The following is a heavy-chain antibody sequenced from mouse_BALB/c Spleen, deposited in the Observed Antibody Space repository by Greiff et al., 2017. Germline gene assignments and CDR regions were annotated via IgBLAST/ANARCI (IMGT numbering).Heavy chain of an antibody. J-gene: IGHJ4*01. V-gene: IGHV14-3*02. CDR1: GFNIKDTY. CDR2: IDPANGNT. CDR3: ARDYYAMDY. Sequence: DVKLVESGAELVKPGASVKLSCTASGFNIKDTYMHWVKQRPEQGLEWIGRIDPANGNTKYDPKFQGKATITADTSSNTAYLQLSSLTSEDTAVYYCARDYYAMDYWGQGTSVTVSS.